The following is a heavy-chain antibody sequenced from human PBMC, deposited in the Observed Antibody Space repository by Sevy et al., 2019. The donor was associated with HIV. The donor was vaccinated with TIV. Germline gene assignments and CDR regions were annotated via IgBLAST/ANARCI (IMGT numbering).Heavy chain of an antibody. Sequence: ASVKVSCKATEYTFIDYYIHWVRQAPGQGLEWMGWINPKRGGANYAQSFQGRVTMTRDTSLNTIYMQLTSLRGDDTAVYYCAREEISYGMDVWGQGTAVTVSS. J-gene: IGHJ6*02. CDR1: EYTFIDYY. CDR3: AREEISYGMDV. D-gene: IGHD3-3*02. CDR2: INPKRGGA. V-gene: IGHV1-2*02.